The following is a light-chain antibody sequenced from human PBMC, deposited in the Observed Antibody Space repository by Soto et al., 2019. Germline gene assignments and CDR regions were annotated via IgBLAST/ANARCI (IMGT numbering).Light chain of an antibody. Sequence: EIVWTQSPGTLSLSPGDRATLSCRASQSVSSSYLAWYQQKPGQAPRLLIYGASSRATGIPDRFSGSGSGTDFTLTISRLEPEDFAVYYCQQYGSSSLVPFGPGTTVDIK. J-gene: IGKJ3*01. CDR2: GAS. V-gene: IGKV3-20*01. CDR3: QQYGSSSLVP. CDR1: QSVSSSY.